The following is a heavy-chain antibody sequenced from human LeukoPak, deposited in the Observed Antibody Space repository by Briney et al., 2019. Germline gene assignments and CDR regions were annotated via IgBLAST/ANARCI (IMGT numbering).Heavy chain of an antibody. J-gene: IGHJ5*02. CDR2: IYYSGST. Sequence: SETLSLTCTVSGGSISSYYWSWIRQPPGKGVEWIGYIYYSGSTNYNPSLKSRVTISVDTSKNQFSLKLSSVTAADTAVYYCARAGYYYDSSGSLRRNWFDPWGQGTLVTVSS. CDR1: GGSISSYY. D-gene: IGHD3-22*01. CDR3: ARAGYYYDSSGSLRRNWFDP. V-gene: IGHV4-59*01.